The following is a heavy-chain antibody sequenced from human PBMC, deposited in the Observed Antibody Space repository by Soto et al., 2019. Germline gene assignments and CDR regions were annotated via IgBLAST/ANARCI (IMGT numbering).Heavy chain of an antibody. V-gene: IGHV3-48*02. D-gene: IGHD4-17*01. J-gene: IGHJ4*02. CDR3: ARDVDADFRTDFDY. Sequence: GGSLRLSCAASGFTFSSYWMHWVRQAPGKGLEWISYISGNGEVIQYAASARGRFTISRDNAENSVYLEMESLRDEDTALYYCARDVDADFRTDFDYWGRGTLVTVSS. CDR1: GFTFSSYW. CDR2: ISGNGEVI.